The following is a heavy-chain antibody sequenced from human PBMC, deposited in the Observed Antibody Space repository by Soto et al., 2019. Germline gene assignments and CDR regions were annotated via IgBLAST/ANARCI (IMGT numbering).Heavy chain of an antibody. D-gene: IGHD2-2*01. V-gene: IGHV4-39*01. CDR1: GGSISSSSYY. J-gene: IGHJ6*02. Sequence: SETLSLTCTVSGGSISSSSYYWGWIRQPPGKGLEWIGSIYYSGSTYYNPSLKSRVTISVDTSKNQFSLKLSSVTAADTAVYYCARRRRQLRNYYYYGMDVWGQGTTVTVSS. CDR2: IYYSGST. CDR3: ARRRRQLRNYYYYGMDV.